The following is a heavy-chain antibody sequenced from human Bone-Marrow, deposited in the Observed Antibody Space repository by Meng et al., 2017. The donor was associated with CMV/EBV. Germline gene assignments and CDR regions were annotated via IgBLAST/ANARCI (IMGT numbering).Heavy chain of an antibody. CDR3: ARPGQHSSVS. J-gene: IGHJ4*02. V-gene: IGHV5-51*01. CDR2: IYPGDYDT. Sequence: ISCKASGYSFTDFGIGWVRQMPGKGLEWMGIIYPGDYDTRYSPSFQGQVTISADKSISTAYLQWSSLKASDTGIYYCARPGQHSSVSWGQGTLVTVSS. CDR1: GYSFTDFG. D-gene: IGHD3-22*01.